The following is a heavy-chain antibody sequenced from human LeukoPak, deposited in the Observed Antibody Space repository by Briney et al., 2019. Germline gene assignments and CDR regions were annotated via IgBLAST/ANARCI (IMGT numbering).Heavy chain of an antibody. CDR3: AREGRGYGSGSHFDY. CDR2: IYHSGST. Sequence: PSETLSLTCAVSGGSISSGGYSWSWIRQPPGKGLEWIGYIYHSGSTYYNPSLKSRVTISVDRSKNQFSLKLSSVTAADTAVYYCAREGRGYGSGSHFDYWGQGTLVTVSS. J-gene: IGHJ4*02. D-gene: IGHD3-10*01. V-gene: IGHV4-30-2*01. CDR1: GGSISSGGYS.